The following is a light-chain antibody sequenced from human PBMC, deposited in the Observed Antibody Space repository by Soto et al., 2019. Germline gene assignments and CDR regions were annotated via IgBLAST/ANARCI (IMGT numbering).Light chain of an antibody. CDR1: SSDVGDYNY. CDR2: EVS. CDR3: SSYAGSNNWV. J-gene: IGLJ3*02. V-gene: IGLV2-8*01. Sequence: QSALTQPPSASGSPGQSVTISCTGTSSDVGDYNYVSWYQQHPGKAPTLMIYEVSKRPSGVPDRFSGSKSGNTASLTVSGLQAEDEAEYYCSSYAGSNNWVFGGGTKLTVL.